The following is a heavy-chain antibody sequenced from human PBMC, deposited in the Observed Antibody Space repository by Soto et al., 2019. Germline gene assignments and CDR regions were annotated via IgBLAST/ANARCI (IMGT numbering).Heavy chain of an antibody. J-gene: IGHJ4*02. Sequence: QVQLVESGGGVVQPGRSLRLSCAASGFTFSSYAMHWVRQAPGKGLEWVAVISYDGSNKYYADSVKGRFTISRDNSKNTLYLQLKGLRAGDTAGYYCTREQGGDIDYWGQGTLVTVSS. CDR2: ISYDGSNK. CDR1: GFTFSSYA. D-gene: IGHD3-16*01. V-gene: IGHV3-30-3*01. CDR3: TREQGGDIDY.